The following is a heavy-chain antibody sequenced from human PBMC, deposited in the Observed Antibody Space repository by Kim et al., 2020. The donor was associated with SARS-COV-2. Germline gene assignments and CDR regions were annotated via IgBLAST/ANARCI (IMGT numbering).Heavy chain of an antibody. V-gene: IGHV3-74*01. CDR2: INTDGTMT. J-gene: IGHJ4*02. CDR3: ARIKVGATGIDY. CDR1: GFTFSTYW. Sequence: GGSLRLSCAASGFTFSTYWMHWVRQAPGKGLVWVSRINTDGTMTNYADSVKGRFTISRDNAKNTLYLQMNSLRAEDAAVYYCARIKVGATGIDYWGQGTLVTVSS. D-gene: IGHD1-26*01.